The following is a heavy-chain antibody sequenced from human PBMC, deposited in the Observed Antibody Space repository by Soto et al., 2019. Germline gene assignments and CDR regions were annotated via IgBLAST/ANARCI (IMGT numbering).Heavy chain of an antibody. V-gene: IGHV3-66*01. Sequence: GGSLRLSCAASGFTVSSNYMSWVRQAPGKGLEWVSVIYSGGSTYYADSVKGRFTISRDNSKNTLYLQMNSLRAEDTAVYSCAGGMGRGRYDNSGYLDYWGQGTLVTVSS. J-gene: IGHJ4*02. D-gene: IGHD3-22*01. CDR2: IYSGGST. CDR3: AGGMGRGRYDNSGYLDY. CDR1: GFTVSSNY.